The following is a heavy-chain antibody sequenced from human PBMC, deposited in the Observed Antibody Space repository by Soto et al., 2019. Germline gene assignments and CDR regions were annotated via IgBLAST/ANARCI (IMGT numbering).Heavy chain of an antibody. CDR3: ARVRGTRLLGYSSGWGYYYYGMDV. CDR2: IYHSGST. CDR1: GGYISSSNW. V-gene: IGHV4-4*02. Sequence: SETLSLTCAVSGGYISSSNWWSWVRQPPGKGLEWIGEIYHSGSTNYNPSLKSRVTISVDKSKNQFSLKLSSVTAADTAVYYCARVRGTRLLGYSSGWGYYYYGMDVWGQGTTVTVSS. D-gene: IGHD6-19*01. J-gene: IGHJ6*02.